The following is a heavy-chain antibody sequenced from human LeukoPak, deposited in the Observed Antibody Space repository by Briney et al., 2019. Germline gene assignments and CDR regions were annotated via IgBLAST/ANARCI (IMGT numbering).Heavy chain of an antibody. D-gene: IGHD4-17*01. J-gene: IGHJ4*02. CDR1: GFTFSSYG. CDR2: ISYDGSNK. CDR3: AKDPSYGDYVGYFDY. Sequence: PGRSLRLSCAASGFTFSSYGMHWVRQAPGKGLEWVAVISYDGSNKYYADSVKGRFTISRDNSKNTLYLQMNSLRAEDTAVYYCAKDPSYGDYVGYFDYWGQGTLATVSS. V-gene: IGHV3-30*18.